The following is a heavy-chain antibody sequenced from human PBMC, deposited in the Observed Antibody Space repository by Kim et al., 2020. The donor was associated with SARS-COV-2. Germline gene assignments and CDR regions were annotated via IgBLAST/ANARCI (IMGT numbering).Heavy chain of an antibody. V-gene: IGHV3-30*02. D-gene: IGHD1-26*01. J-gene: IGHJ4*02. Sequence: GSKKYYAESVMGRFTISRDNAKNTLYLQMNSLRAEDTAVYYCAIWEGFDYWGQGTLVTVSS. CDR2: GSKK. CDR3: AIWEGFDY.